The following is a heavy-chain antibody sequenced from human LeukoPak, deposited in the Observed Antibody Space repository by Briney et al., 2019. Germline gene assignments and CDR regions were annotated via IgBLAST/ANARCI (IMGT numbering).Heavy chain of an antibody. D-gene: IGHD3-10*01. V-gene: IGHV4-39*01. CDR2: IYYSGST. J-gene: IGHJ4*02. Sequence: SETPSLTCNVSGGSINNYYWGWIRQPPGKGLEWVGSIYYSGSTYYNPSLKSRVTISVDTSKNQFSLKLSSVTAADTAVYYCARTRYYYNSRSYGAPYYFDYWGQGTLVTVSS. CDR3: ARTRYYYNSRSYGAPYYFDY. CDR1: GGSINNYY.